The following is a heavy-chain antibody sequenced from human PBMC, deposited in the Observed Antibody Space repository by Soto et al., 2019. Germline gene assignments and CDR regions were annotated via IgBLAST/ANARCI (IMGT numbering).Heavy chain of an antibody. V-gene: IGHV4-59*08. CDR2: IYYSGST. Sequence: PSETLSLTCTVSGGSISSYYWSWIRQPPGKGLEWIGYIYYSGSTNYNPSLKSRVTISVDTSKNHFSLKLSSVTAADTAVYYCAGPTSNYQKPYYYYYMDVWGKGTTVTVSS. J-gene: IGHJ6*03. D-gene: IGHD4-4*01. CDR1: GGSISSYY. CDR3: AGPTSNYQKPYYYYYMDV.